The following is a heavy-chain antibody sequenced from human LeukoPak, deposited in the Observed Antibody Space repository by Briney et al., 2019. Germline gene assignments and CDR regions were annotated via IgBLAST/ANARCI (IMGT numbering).Heavy chain of an antibody. D-gene: IGHD5-24*01. CDR3: ARDVEAGDGYNYDS. J-gene: IGHJ4*02. CDR1: GASISSHY. V-gene: IGHV4-59*11. Sequence: SETLSLTCTVSGASISSHYWNWIRQPPGKGLEWIGYIHYSGRTDYNPSLKSRVTISVDTSKTQFSLELDSVTAADTALYYCARDVEAGDGYNYDSWGQGTLVTVSS. CDR2: IHYSGRT.